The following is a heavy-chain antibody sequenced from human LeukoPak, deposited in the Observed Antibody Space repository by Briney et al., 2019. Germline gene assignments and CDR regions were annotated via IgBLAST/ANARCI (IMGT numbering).Heavy chain of an antibody. D-gene: IGHD6-13*01. J-gene: IGHJ4*02. V-gene: IGHV1-18*01. CDR2: ISAYNTNT. CDR1: GYTFTSYG. Sequence: ASVKVSCKASGYTFTSYGISGVRQAPGQGLEWMGWISAYNTNTNYAQKLQGRVTVTTDTSTNTAYMELRSLRSDDTAVYYCARDRWQKLATGGSLGYWGQGTLVTVSS. CDR3: ARDRWQKLATGGSLGY.